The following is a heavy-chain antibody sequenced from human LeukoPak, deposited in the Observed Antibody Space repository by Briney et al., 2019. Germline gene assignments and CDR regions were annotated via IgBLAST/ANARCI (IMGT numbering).Heavy chain of an antibody. Sequence: PGGSLRLSCAAPGFTFDDYAMHWVRHAPGKGLEWVSGISWNSGSMGYADSVKGRFTISRDNAKNSLYLQMNSLRAEDTALYYCAKGDDIVVVPAAVDYWGQGTLVTVSS. J-gene: IGHJ4*02. V-gene: IGHV3-9*01. CDR3: AKGDDIVVVPAAVDY. D-gene: IGHD2-2*01. CDR1: GFTFDDYA. CDR2: ISWNSGSM.